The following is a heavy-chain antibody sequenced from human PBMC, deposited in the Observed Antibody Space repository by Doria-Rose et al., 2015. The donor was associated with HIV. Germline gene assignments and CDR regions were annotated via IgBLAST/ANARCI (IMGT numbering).Heavy chain of an antibody. V-gene: IGHV4-31*03. CDR3: ARMGSYRELDY. Sequence: LTCSVSGASVCSRGYYWNWIRQVPGKGLESLGYTYYTGTSDYSPSLKSRLNMAVDTTKNQFSLKLSFVTVADTAVYYCARMGSYRELDYWGQGALVTVSA. J-gene: IGHJ4*02. D-gene: IGHD3-3*01. CDR1: GASVCSRGYY. CDR2: TYYTGTS.